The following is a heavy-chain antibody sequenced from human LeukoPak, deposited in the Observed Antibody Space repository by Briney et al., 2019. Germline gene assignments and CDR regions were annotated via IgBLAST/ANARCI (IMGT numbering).Heavy chain of an antibody. CDR1: GFNVRSNY. J-gene: IGHJ4*02. D-gene: IGHD4-17*01. Sequence: GGSLRLSCAASGFNVRSNYMTWVRQAPGKGLEWVSIIYSGGSTYYADSVKGRFTISRDNSKNTLYLQMNSLRAEDTAVYYCARDHYGDRFDYWGQGTLVTVSS. CDR3: ARDHYGDRFDY. V-gene: IGHV3-66*01. CDR2: IYSGGST.